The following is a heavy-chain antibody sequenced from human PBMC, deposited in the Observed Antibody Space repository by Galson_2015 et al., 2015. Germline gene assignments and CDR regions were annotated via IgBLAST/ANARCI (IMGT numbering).Heavy chain of an antibody. V-gene: IGHV3-48*01. CDR3: ARDWDIVVVPNPYYYYGMDV. Sequence: SLGLSCAASGFTFSSYSMNWVRQAPGKGLEWVSYISSSSSTIYYADSVKGRFTISRDNAKNSLYLQMNSLRAEDTAVYYCARDWDIVVVPNPYYYYGMDVWGQGTTVTVSS. CDR1: GFTFSSYS. D-gene: IGHD2-2*01. CDR2: ISSSSSTI. J-gene: IGHJ6*02.